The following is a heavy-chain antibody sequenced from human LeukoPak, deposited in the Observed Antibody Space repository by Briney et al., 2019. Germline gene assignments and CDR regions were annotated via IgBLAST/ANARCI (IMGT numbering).Heavy chain of an antibody. CDR1: GFTLSSYW. J-gene: IGHJ4*02. Sequence: GGSLRLSCAASGFTLSSYWMYWVRQAPGKGPVWVSGINSDGSSTRYADSVVKGRFTISRDNAKNTLYLQMNSLRGDDTAVYYCVSYNWNYPEYWGQGTLVTVSS. CDR3: VSYNWNYPEY. CDR2: INSDGSST. V-gene: IGHV3-74*01. D-gene: IGHD1-7*01.